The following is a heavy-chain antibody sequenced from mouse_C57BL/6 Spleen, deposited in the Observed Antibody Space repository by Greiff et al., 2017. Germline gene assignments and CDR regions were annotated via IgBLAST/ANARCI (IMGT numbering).Heavy chain of an antibody. V-gene: IGHV1-50*01. CDR3: ASGTTAQASFGY. J-gene: IGHJ2*01. CDR1: GYTFTSYW. CDR2: IDPSDSYT. D-gene: IGHD3-2*02. Sequence: QVQLQQPGAELVKPGASVKLSCKASGYTFTSYWMQWVKQRPGQGLEWIGEIDPSDSYTNYNQKFKGKATLTVDTSSSTAYMQLSSLTSEDSAVYYCASGTTAQASFGYWGQGTTLTVSS.